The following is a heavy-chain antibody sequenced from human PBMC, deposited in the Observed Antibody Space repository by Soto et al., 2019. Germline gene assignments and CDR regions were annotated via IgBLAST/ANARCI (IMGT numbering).Heavy chain of an antibody. CDR2: IIPILGIA. J-gene: IGHJ6*03. CDR3: ARDPSPTTYYYYMDV. V-gene: IGHV1-69*04. Sequence: SVKVSCKASGGTFSSYTISWVRQAPGQGLEWMGRIIPILGIANYAQKFQGRVTITADKSTSTAYMELSSLRSEDTAVYYCARDPSPTTYYYYMDVWGKGTTVTVSS. CDR1: GGTFSSYT. D-gene: IGHD2-2*01.